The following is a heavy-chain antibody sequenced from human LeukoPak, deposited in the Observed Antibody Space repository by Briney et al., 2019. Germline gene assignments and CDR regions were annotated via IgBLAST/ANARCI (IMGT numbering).Heavy chain of an antibody. CDR2: INHSGRT. CDR1: GGSFSAYY. Sequence: PSETLSLTCAVYGGSFSAYYWSWIRQPPGKGLEWIGEINHSGRTNYNASLKSRVTISADTSKNQFSLKMSYVTAADTAVYYCARSPRYSGYDYGSDYWGRGILVTVSS. CDR3: ARSPRYSGYDYGSDY. V-gene: IGHV4-34*01. D-gene: IGHD5-12*01. J-gene: IGHJ4*02.